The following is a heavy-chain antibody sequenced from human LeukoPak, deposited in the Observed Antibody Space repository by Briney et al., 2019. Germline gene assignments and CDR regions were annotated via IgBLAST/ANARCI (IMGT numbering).Heavy chain of an antibody. J-gene: IGHJ4*02. D-gene: IGHD3-10*01. Sequence: GRSLRLSCVASGFTFSDYTMHCVRQAPGKGLEYVTLISFDYESNKYYADSVRGRFTISRENSQNTLYLQMNRLRAEDTAVYYCARERTGYYGSGSYIDYWGQGTLVTVSS. V-gene: IGHV3-30-3*01. CDR3: ARERTGYYGSGSYIDY. CDR1: GFTFSDYT. CDR2: ISFDYESNK.